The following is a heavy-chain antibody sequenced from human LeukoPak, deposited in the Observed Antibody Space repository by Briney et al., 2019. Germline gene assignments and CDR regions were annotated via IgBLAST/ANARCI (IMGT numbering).Heavy chain of an antibody. Sequence: SETRSLTCAVYGGSSSGYYWRWVRHPPGKGLGWIGEINHRGSTNLNPSLRSRVPISGDTSKDQSSRKWSSVPAARTAVYYCARGGYSYGQVYDAFDIWGQRTMVTASS. CDR2: INHRGST. CDR3: ARGGYSYGQVYDAFDI. D-gene: IGHD5-18*01. J-gene: IGHJ3*02. V-gene: IGHV4-34*01. CDR1: GGSSSGYY.